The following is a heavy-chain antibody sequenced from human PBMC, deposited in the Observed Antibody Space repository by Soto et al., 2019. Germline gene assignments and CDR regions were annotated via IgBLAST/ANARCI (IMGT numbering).Heavy chain of an antibody. CDR2: ISYDGSNK. Sequence: QVQLVESGGGVVQPGRSLRLSCAASGFTFSSYAMHWVRQAPGKGLERGAVISYDGSNKYYADYVKGRFTISRDNSKNTLYLQMNSLRAEDTAVYYCAREGRYDYVWGSYRNDAFDIWGQGTMVTVSS. J-gene: IGHJ3*02. D-gene: IGHD3-16*02. CDR3: AREGRYDYVWGSYRNDAFDI. V-gene: IGHV3-30-3*01. CDR1: GFTFSSYA.